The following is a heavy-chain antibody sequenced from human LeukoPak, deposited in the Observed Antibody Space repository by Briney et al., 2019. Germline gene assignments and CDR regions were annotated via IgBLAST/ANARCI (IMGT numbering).Heavy chain of an antibody. V-gene: IGHV4-4*09. CDR1: GGSISSYY. CDR2: IYTSGST. CDR3: ARHGPIEITHAAPHYYGSGSYGFYFDY. Sequence: PSETLSLTCTVSGGSISSYYWSWIRQPPGKGLEWIGYIYTSGSTNYNPSLKSRVTISVDTSKNQFSLKLSSVTAADTAVYYCARHGPIEITHAAPHYYGSGSYGFYFDYWGQGTLVTVSS. D-gene: IGHD3-10*01. J-gene: IGHJ4*02.